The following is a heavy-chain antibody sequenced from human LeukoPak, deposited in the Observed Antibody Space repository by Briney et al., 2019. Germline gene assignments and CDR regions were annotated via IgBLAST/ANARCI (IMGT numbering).Heavy chain of an antibody. Sequence: PSETLSLTCAVYGGSFSGYYWSWIRQPPGKGLEWIGYIYYSGSTYYNPSLKSRVTISVDTSKNQFSLKLSSVTAADTAVYYCARGGDDLVDYWGQGTLVTVSS. CDR3: ARGGDDLVDY. D-gene: IGHD3-10*01. CDR2: IYYSGST. V-gene: IGHV4-30-4*01. J-gene: IGHJ4*02. CDR1: GGSFSGYY.